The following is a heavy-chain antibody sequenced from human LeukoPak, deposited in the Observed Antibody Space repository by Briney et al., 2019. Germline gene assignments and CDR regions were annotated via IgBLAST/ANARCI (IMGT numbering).Heavy chain of an antibody. CDR2: IYYSGST. CDR3: ARARKGGDAHFDY. CDR1: GGSVSSGNYY. V-gene: IGHV4-61*01. J-gene: IGHJ4*02. Sequence: SGTLSLTCTVSGGSVSSGNYYWSWIRQPPGKGLDWIGDIYYSGSTNYNPSLKSRVTISVDTSKNQFSLKLTSVTAADTAVYYCARARKGGDAHFDYWGQGTLVTAAS. D-gene: IGHD2-21*01.